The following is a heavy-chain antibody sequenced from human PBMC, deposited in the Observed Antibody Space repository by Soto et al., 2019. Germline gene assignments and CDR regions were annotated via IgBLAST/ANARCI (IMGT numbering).Heavy chain of an antibody. CDR3: ASTYYYDSSGLGDYYYYGMDV. J-gene: IGHJ6*02. CDR2: IYYSGST. Sequence: SETLSLTCTVSGGSVSSGSYYWSWIRQPPGKGLEWIGYIYYSGSTNYNPSLKSRVTISVDTSKNQFSLKLSSVTAADTAVYYCASTYYYDSSGLGDYYYYGMDVWGQGTTVTAP. D-gene: IGHD3-22*01. CDR1: GGSVSSGSYY. V-gene: IGHV4-61*01.